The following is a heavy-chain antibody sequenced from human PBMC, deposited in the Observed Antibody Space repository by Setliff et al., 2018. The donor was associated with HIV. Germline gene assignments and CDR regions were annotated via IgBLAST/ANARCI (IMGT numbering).Heavy chain of an antibody. CDR2: ISSSSSYI. J-gene: IGHJ4*02. D-gene: IGHD6-19*01. CDR3: ARLGRVNGWYVLDY. V-gene: IGHV3-21*01. Sequence: LTCAASGFTFSTYSMNWVRQAPGKGLEWVSSISSSSSYIYYADSVKGRFTISRDNAKNSLYLQMNSLRAEDTAVYYCARLGRVNGWYVLDYWGQGTLVTVSS. CDR1: GFTFSTYS.